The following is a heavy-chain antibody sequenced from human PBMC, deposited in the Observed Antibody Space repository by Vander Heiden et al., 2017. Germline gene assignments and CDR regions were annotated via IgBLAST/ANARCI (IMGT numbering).Heavy chain of an antibody. J-gene: IGHJ3*02. CDR2: IWYDGSNK. Sequence: QVQLVESGGGVVQPGRSLRLSCAASGFTFGGHGMHWVRQAPGKGLEWVAIIWYDGSNKYYANSVKGRFTISRDNSKNRLYLQMNSLRAEDTAIYYCARDMFNYDDYEVAWLDALDIWGQGTMVTVSS. CDR1: GFTFGGHG. V-gene: IGHV3-33*01. D-gene: IGHD4-17*01. CDR3: ARDMFNYDDYEVAWLDALDI.